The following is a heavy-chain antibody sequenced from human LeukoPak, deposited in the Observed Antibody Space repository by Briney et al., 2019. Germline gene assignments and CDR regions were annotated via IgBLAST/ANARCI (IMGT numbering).Heavy chain of an antibody. D-gene: IGHD4-23*01. CDR3: ATANSIEVKDSFDI. J-gene: IGHJ3*02. CDR1: GFTFGDYA. V-gene: IGHV3-49*03. Sequence: GGSLRLSCTASGFTFGDYAMSWFRQAPGKGLEWVGFIRSKAYGGTTEYAASVKGRFTISRDDSKSIAYLQMNSLKTEDTAVYYCATANSIEVKDSFDIWGQGTMVTVSP. CDR2: IRSKAYGGTT.